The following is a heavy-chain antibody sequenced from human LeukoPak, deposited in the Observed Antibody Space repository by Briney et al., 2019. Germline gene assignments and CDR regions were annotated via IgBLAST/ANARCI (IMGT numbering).Heavy chain of an antibody. CDR1: GGSISSYY. Sequence: RSSETLSLTCIFSGGSISSYYWSWIRQPAGKGLEWIGRIHTSGSTNYNPSLKSRVTMSVDTSKNQFSLNLNSVTAADTAVYYCARAVGGDGSGSLWGPGTLVTVSS. CDR2: IHTSGST. J-gene: IGHJ4*02. D-gene: IGHD3-10*01. CDR3: ARAVGGDGSGSL. V-gene: IGHV4-4*07.